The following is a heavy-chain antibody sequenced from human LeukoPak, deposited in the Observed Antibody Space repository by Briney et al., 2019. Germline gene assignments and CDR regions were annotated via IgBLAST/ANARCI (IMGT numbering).Heavy chain of an antibody. CDR1: GYTFTSYA. J-gene: IGHJ4*02. CDR2: INAGNGNT. V-gene: IGHV1-3*01. Sequence: ASVKVSCRASGYTFTSYAMHWVRQAPGQRLEWMGWINAGNGNTKHSQKFQGRVTITRDTSASTAYMELSSLRSEDTAVYYCAREEGPLGKWGQGTLVTVSS. CDR3: AREEGPLGK.